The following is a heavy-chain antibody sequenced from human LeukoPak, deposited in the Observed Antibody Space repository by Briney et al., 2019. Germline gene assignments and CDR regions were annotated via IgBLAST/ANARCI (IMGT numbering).Heavy chain of an antibody. D-gene: IGHD3-22*01. CDR3: ARRHYYDTSGYNFNYFDY. Sequence: GESLKISCKGSGYSFTSYWIGWVRQMPGKGLEWMGIIYPGDSDTRYSPSFQGQVTISADKSISTAYLQWSSLKASDTAMYYCARRHYYDTSGYNFNYFDYWGQGTLVTVSS. J-gene: IGHJ4*02. CDR2: IYPGDSDT. CDR1: GYSFTSYW. V-gene: IGHV5-51*01.